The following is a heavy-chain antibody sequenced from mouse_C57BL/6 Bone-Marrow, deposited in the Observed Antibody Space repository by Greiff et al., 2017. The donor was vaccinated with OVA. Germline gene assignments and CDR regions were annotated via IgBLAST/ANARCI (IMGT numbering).Heavy chain of an antibody. CDR2: IDPSDSYT. D-gene: IGHD3-2*02. CDR3: AREEGDSSGYWFAY. V-gene: IGHV1-69*01. CDR1: GYTFTSYW. Sequence: VQLQQPGAELVMPGASVKLSCKASGYTFTSYWMHWVKQRPGQGLEWIGEIDPSDSYTNYNQKFKGKSTLTVDKSSSTAYMQLSSLTSEDSAVYYWAREEGDSSGYWFAYWGQGTLVTVSA. J-gene: IGHJ3*01.